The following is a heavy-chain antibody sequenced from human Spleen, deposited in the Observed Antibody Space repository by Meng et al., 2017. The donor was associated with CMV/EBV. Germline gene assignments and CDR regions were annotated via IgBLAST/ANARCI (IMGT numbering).Heavy chain of an antibody. J-gene: IGHJ4*02. D-gene: IGHD3-10*01. CDR1: GFTVSSNY. V-gene: IGHV3-53*01. CDR3: AKAGNYYGSGSYNDY. CDR2: IYSGGST. Sequence: GESLKISCAASGFTVSSNYMSWVRQAPGKGLEWVSVIYSGGSTYYADSVKGRFTISRDNSKNTLYLQMNSLRAEDTAVYYCAKAGNYYGSGSYNDYWGQGTLVTVSS.